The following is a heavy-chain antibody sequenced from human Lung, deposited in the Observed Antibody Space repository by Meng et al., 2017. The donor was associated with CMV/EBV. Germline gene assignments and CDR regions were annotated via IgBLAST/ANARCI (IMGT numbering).Heavy chain of an antibody. D-gene: IGHD3-3*01. J-gene: IGHJ6*02. CDR2: IIPVLRTV. Sequence: SVXVSXXASGGSFSRFALSWVRQAPGQGPQWMGRIIPVLRTVNYARRFQGGVTLTADKATSTAYMELNRLTSEDTAVYYCARAQIYGVDTSSHYYAMDVWGQGXTVTVSS. CDR3: ARAQIYGVDTSSHYYAMDV. CDR1: GGSFSRFA. V-gene: IGHV1-69*04.